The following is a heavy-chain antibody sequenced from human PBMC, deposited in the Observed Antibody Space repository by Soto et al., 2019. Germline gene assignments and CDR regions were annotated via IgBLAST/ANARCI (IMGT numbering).Heavy chain of an antibody. CDR3: ARTSGTSSLDN. CDR1: GYRFNSYL. D-gene: IGHD1-26*01. CDR2: INVGYGNT. J-gene: IGHJ4*01. Sequence: ASVKLSCKASGYRFNSYLMYWVRQAPGQRLEWMGWINVGYGNTKYSQNFQGRVTITSDASASTVYMELSSLTSEDTAVYYCARTSGTSSLDNSGQGTLVTVSA. V-gene: IGHV1-3*01.